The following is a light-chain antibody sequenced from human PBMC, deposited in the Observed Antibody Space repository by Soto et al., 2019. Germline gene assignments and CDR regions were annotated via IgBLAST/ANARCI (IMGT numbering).Light chain of an antibody. CDR2: ATS. CDR1: HSVRNNY. Sequence: EIMLTQSPGTLSFSPGERATLSCRASHSVRNNYLAWYQQKPGQAPRFLIYATSNRATGIPDRFSGGGSGTDFTLTISRLEPEDFAVYYCQQFGSYPLTFGGGTKVDIK. V-gene: IGKV3-20*01. J-gene: IGKJ4*01. CDR3: QQFGSYPLT.